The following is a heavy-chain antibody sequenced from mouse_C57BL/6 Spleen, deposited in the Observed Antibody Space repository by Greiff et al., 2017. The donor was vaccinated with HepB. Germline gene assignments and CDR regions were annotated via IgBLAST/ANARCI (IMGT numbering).Heavy chain of an antibody. Sequence: VQLKESGGGLVKPGGSLKLSCAASGFTFSSYAMSWVRQTPEKRLEWVATISDGGSYTYYPDNVKGRFTISRDNAKNNLYLQMSHLKSEDTAMYYCARSMGGDYDEGYYFDYWGQGTTLTVSS. CDR2: ISDGGSYT. CDR3: ARSMGGDYDEGYYFDY. D-gene: IGHD2-4*01. V-gene: IGHV5-4*01. CDR1: GFTFSSYA. J-gene: IGHJ2*01.